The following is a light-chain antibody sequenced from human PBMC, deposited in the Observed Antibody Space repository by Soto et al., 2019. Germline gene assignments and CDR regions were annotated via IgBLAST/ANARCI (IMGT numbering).Light chain of an antibody. CDR2: GNG. J-gene: IGLJ1*01. Sequence: QSVLTQPPSVSGAPGQRVTISCSGTSSSIGAGYEVHWYHQLPGTAPKLVVSGNGNRPSGVPDRFSASKSGTSASLAITGLRAEDEADYYCQSYDNSLNTYVFGTGTKVTVL. V-gene: IGLV1-40*01. CDR1: SSSIGAGYE. CDR3: QSYDNSLNTYV.